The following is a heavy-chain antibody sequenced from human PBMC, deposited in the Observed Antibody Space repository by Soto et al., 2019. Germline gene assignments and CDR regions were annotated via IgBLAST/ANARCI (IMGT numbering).Heavy chain of an antibody. V-gene: IGHV1-3*01. CDR1: GYTFTSYA. CDR3: ARGGLTKKYFDY. CDR2: INAGNGNT. D-gene: IGHD3-16*01. Sequence: ASVKVSCKASGYTFTSYAMHWVRQAPGQRLEWMGWINAGNGNTKYSQKFQGRVTITRDTSASTAYMELSSLRSEDTAVYYCARGGLTKKYFDYWGQGTLVTVSS. J-gene: IGHJ4*02.